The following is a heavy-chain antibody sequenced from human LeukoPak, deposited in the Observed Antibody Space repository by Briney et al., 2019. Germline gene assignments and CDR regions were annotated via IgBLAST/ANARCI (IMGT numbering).Heavy chain of an antibody. V-gene: IGHV4-59*01. D-gene: IGHD2-15*01. Sequence: PSETLSLTCTVSGGSISSYYWSWIRQPPGKGLEWIGYIYYSGSTNYNPSLKSRVTISVDTSKNQFSLKLSSVTAADTAVYYCAGNTNCSGGSCFIYYYYMDVWGKGTTVTVSS. CDR3: AGNTNCSGGSCFIYYYYMDV. CDR2: IYYSGST. CDR1: GGSISSYY. J-gene: IGHJ6*03.